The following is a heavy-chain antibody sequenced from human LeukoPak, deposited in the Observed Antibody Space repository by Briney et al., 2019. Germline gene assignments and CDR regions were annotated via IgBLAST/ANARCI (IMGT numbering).Heavy chain of an antibody. D-gene: IGHD4-17*01. J-gene: IGHJ4*02. V-gene: IGHV4-59*01. CDR2: IYYSGST. Sequence: PSETLSLTCAVYGGSISSYYWSWIRQPPGKGLEWIGYIYYSGSTNYNPSLKSRVTISVDTSKNQFSLKLSSVTAADTAVYYCARSDYGDSKLDYWGQGTLVTVSS. CDR1: GGSISSYY. CDR3: ARSDYGDSKLDY.